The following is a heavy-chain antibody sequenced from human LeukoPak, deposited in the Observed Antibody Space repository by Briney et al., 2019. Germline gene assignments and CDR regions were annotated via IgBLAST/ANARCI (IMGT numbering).Heavy chain of an antibody. CDR1: GYTFTSYD. CDR3: ARDRSSSSSTFDY. CDR2: MNPNSGNT. D-gene: IGHD6-6*01. V-gene: IGHV1-8*01. Sequence: ASVKVSCKASGYTFTSYDINWVRQATGQGLEWMGWMNPNSGNTGYAQKFQGRVTITTDESTSTAYMELSSLRSEDTAVYYCARDRSSSSSTFDYWGQGTLVTVSS. J-gene: IGHJ4*02.